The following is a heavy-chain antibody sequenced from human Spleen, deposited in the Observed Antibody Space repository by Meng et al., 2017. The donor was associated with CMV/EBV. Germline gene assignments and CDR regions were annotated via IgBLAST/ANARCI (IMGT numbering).Heavy chain of an antibody. CDR1: GFTFSSYT. V-gene: IGHV3-48*03. CDR2: ISTSGTII. Sequence: GGSLRLSCAASGFTFSSYTMNWVRQAPGKGLEWLSHISTSGTIIYYADSVKGRFTISRDNAKNSLYLQLNSLRADDTAVYYCARNTLSYYGMDVWGQGTTVTVSS. J-gene: IGHJ6*02. CDR3: ARNTLSYYGMDV. D-gene: IGHD1/OR15-1a*01.